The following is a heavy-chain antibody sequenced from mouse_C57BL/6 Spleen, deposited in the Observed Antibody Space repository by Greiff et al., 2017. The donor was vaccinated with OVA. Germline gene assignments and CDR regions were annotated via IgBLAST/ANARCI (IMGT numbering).Heavy chain of an antibody. D-gene: IGHD2-4*01. V-gene: IGHV1-55*01. J-gene: IGHJ4*01. CDR3: AREDDYGNYYSMDY. Sequence: QVHVKQPGAELVKPGASVKMSCKASGYTFTRYWITWVKQRPGQGLEWIGDIYPGSGSTNYNEKFKSKATLTVDTASSTAYMQLSSLTSEDSAVYYCAREDDYGNYYSMDYWGQGTSVTVSS. CDR1: GYTFTRYW. CDR2: IYPGSGST.